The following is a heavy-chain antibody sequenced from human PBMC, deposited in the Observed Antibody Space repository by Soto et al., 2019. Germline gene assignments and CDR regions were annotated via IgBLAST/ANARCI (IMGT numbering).Heavy chain of an antibody. V-gene: IGHV3-66*01. CDR2: IYSAGNT. CDR3: ARDFVVGGPTINYYYGMDV. Sequence: SLRLSCAASGFAVSRNYMSWVRQAPGKGLEWISIIYSAGNTYYADSVKGRFTISRDNSKNTLYLQMNSLGAEDTAVYYCARDFVVGGPTINYYYGMDVWGQGTTVTVSS. D-gene: IGHD1-26*01. J-gene: IGHJ6*02. CDR1: GFAVSRNY.